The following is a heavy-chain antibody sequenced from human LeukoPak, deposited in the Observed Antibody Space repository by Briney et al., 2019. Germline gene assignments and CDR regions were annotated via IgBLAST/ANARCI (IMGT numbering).Heavy chain of an antibody. CDR2: INPNSGGT. V-gene: IGHV1-2*02. CDR1: GYTFTGYY. Sequence: GASVKVSCKASGYTFTGYYMHWVRQAPGQGLEWMGRINPNSGGTNYAQKFQGRVAMTRDTSISTAYMELSRLRSDDTAVYYCAVHYYDSSGYYLPFDYWGQGTLVTVSS. D-gene: IGHD3-22*01. J-gene: IGHJ4*02. CDR3: AVHYYDSSGYYLPFDY.